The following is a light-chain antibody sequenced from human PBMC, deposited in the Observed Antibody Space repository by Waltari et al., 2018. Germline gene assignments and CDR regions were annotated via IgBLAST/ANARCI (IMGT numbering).Light chain of an antibody. V-gene: IGKV1-39*01. CDR3: QQSYTTPYT. CDR1: QSISNY. CDR2: AAS. J-gene: IGKJ2*01. Sequence: DIQMTQSPSSLSASVGDSVTITCRASQSISNYLNWYQQKPGKAPKLLIFAASSLQSGVPSRFSGSGSGTDFTLTISSLQPEHFATYYCQQSYTTPYTFGQGTKLEI.